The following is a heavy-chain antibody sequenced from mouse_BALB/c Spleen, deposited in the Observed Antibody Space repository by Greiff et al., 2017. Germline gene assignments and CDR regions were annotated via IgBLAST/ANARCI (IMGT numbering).Heavy chain of an antibody. Sequence: DVKLQESGGDLVKPGGSLKLSCAASGFTFSSYGMSWVRQTPDKRLEWVATISSGGSYTYYPDSVKGRFTISRDNAKNTLYLQMSSLKSEDTAMYYCARQNYGFDYWGQGTTLTVSS. CDR1: GFTFSSYG. J-gene: IGHJ2*01. CDR2: ISSGGSYT. V-gene: IGHV5-6*02. CDR3: ARQNYGFDY. D-gene: IGHD1-1*01.